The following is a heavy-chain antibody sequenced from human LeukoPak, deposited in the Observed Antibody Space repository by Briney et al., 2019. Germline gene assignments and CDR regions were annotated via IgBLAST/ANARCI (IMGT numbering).Heavy chain of an antibody. D-gene: IGHD6-13*01. J-gene: IGHJ5*02. CDR2: INPSGSST. Sequence: ASVKVSCKASGYSFTSHYMHWVRQAPGQGLEWLGLINPSGSSTLYAQKFQGRVTMTRDTSISTAYMELSRLRSGDTAVYYCARDIAAAVSGRNYNWFDPWGQGTLVTVSS. V-gene: IGHV1-2*06. CDR1: GYSFTSHY. CDR3: ARDIAAAVSGRNYNWFDP.